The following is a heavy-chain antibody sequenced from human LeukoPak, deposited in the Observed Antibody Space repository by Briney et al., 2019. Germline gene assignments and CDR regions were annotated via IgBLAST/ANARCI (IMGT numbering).Heavy chain of an antibody. J-gene: IGHJ6*03. CDR2: IYPGDSDT. CDR1: GYSFTSYW. CDR3: ARRIAAAGTSGGYYYYMDV. Sequence: GESLKISCKGSGYSFTSYWIGWVRQMPGKGPEWMGIIYPGDSDTRYSPSFQGQVTISADKSISTAYLQWSSLKASDTAMYYCARRIAAAGTSGGYYYYMDVWGKGTTVTVSS. V-gene: IGHV5-51*01. D-gene: IGHD6-13*01.